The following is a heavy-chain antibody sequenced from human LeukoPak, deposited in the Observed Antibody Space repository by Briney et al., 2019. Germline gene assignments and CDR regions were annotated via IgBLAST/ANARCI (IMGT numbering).Heavy chain of an antibody. D-gene: IGHD2-2*01. CDR1: GGSISSGSYY. J-gene: IGHJ4*02. CDR3: ARIYCSSTSCYYFDY. Sequence: SQTLSLTCTVSGGSISSGSYYWSWSRQPAGKGLEWIGRIYTSGSTNYNPSLKSRVTISVDTSKNQFSLKLSSVTAADTAVYYSARIYCSSTSCYYFDYWGQGTLVTVSS. V-gene: IGHV4-61*02. CDR2: IYTSGST.